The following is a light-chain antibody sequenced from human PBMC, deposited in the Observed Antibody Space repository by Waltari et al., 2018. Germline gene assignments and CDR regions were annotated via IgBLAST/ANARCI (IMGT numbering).Light chain of an antibody. V-gene: IGLV1-47*01. CDR1: SSNIGSNY. CDR2: RSV. CDR3: VAWDDSLSGLWV. Sequence: QSVLTQSPSASGTPGQRVTISCSGSSSNIGSNYVYWYQQLPGTAPKLLIYRSVQRPSGVPARFSGSKSDTSASLAISGLRSEDEGDYYCVAWDDSLSGLWVFGGGTKLTVL. J-gene: IGLJ3*02.